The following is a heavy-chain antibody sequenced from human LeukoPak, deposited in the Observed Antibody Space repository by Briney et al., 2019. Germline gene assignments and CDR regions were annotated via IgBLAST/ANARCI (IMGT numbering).Heavy chain of an antibody. V-gene: IGHV3-23*01. J-gene: IGHJ5*02. CDR3: AKDRHYDSSGYGPWFDP. D-gene: IGHD3-22*01. Sequence: GGSLRLSCAASGFTFSSYAMSWVRQAPGKGLEWVSAISGSGGSTYYADSVKGRFTISRDNSKNTLYLQMNSLRAEDTAVYYCAKDRHYDSSGYGPWFDPWGQGTLVTVSS. CDR2: ISGSGGST. CDR1: GFTFSSYA.